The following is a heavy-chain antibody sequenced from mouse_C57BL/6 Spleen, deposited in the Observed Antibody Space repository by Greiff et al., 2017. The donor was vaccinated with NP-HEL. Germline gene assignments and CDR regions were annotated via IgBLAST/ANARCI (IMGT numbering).Heavy chain of an antibody. CDR3: AKNGYSLYAMDY. D-gene: IGHD2-3*01. Sequence: VQLQQSGPELVKPGASVKMSCKASGYTFTDYNMHWVKQSHGKSLEWIGYINPNNGGTSYNQKFKGKATLTVNKSSSTAYMELRSLTSEDSAVYYCAKNGYSLYAMDYWGQGTSVTVSS. CDR1: GYTFTDYN. J-gene: IGHJ4*01. CDR2: INPNNGGT. V-gene: IGHV1-22*01.